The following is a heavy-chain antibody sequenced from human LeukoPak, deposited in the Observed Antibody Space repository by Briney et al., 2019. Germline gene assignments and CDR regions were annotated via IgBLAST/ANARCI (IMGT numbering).Heavy chain of an antibody. CDR1: GYAFSAYW. CDR2: INEDATTI. D-gene: IGHD3-16*01. V-gene: IGHV3-74*01. Sequence: GGSLTLSCAASGYAFSAYWMHWVRQAPGKGLEWVSRINEDATTITYADSVKGRFIISRDNSKKSLYLQMNNLRAEDTAVYYCVRDLILVWTPGDDFDFWGQGTLVIVSS. J-gene: IGHJ4*02. CDR3: VRDLILVWTPGDDFDF.